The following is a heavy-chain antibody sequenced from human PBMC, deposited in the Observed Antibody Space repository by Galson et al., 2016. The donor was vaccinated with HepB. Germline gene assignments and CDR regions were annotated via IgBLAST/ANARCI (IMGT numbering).Heavy chain of an antibody. Sequence: SLRLSCAASGIPFSSHSMHWVRQAPGKGLEWLSYISSSSSLIYYADSVKGRFTISRDNAENSLYLQMNSLRDEDTAVYYCWVTGLGLKIPWPFDYWGQGTLVTVSS. J-gene: IGHJ4*02. V-gene: IGHV3-48*02. CDR3: WVTGLGLKIPWPFDY. D-gene: IGHD3/OR15-3a*01. CDR2: ISSSSSLI. CDR1: GIPFSSHS.